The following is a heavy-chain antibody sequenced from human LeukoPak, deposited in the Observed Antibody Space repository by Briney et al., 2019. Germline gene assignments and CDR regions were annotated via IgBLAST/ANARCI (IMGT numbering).Heavy chain of an antibody. Sequence: PGGSLRLSCAASVFAFSSYWMSWVRRAPGKGREGVANIKQDGSEKYYVDSVKGRFTISRDNAKNSLYLQMNSLRAEDTAVYYCARGNWNYGVFDYWGQGNLVTVSS. CDR2: IKQDGSEK. D-gene: IGHD1-7*01. V-gene: IGHV3-7*01. CDR3: ARGNWNYGVFDY. CDR1: VFAFSSYW. J-gene: IGHJ4*02.